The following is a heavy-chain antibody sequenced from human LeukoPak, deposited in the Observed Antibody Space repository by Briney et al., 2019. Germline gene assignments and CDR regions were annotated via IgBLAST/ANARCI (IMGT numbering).Heavy chain of an antibody. CDR2: IRYDGSDK. D-gene: IGHD6-19*01. V-gene: IGHV3-30*02. CDR1: GFTFSSHG. Sequence: PGGSLRLSCAASGFTFSSHGMHWVRQAPGKGLEWVAFIRYDGSDKYYADSVKGRFTISRDNSKNTLYLQMNRLRAEDTAVYYCXKGXKYSSGWYLDYWGQGTLVTVSS. J-gene: IGHJ4*02. CDR3: XKGXKYSSGWYLDY.